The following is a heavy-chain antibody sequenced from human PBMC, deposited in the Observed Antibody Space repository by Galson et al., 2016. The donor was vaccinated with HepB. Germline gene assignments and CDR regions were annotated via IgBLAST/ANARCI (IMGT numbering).Heavy chain of an antibody. D-gene: IGHD3-10*01. CDR3: ARDNGSGRYYATRSYYYGMDV. J-gene: IGHJ6*02. V-gene: IGHV4-30-4*01. Sequence: LSLTCTVSGDSITSGDHYWTWIRQPPGKGLEWIGYIYYSGYSYYNPSLKSRVIMSVDMSKNQFSLKLSSVTAADTAVYFCARDNGSGRYYATRSYYYGMDVWGPGTTVTVSS. CDR1: GDSITSGDHY. CDR2: IYYSGYS.